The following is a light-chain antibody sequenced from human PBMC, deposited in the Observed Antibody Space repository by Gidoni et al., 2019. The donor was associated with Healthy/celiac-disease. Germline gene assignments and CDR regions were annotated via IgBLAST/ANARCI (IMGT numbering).Light chain of an antibody. V-gene: IGKV3-11*01. CDR3: QQGSNWPT. CDR2: DAS. CDR1: QSVSSY. J-gene: IGKJ4*01. Sequence: EIVLTQSPATLSSSPRERATRSCRASQSVSSYLAWYQQKPGQAPRLLIYDASNRATGIPARFSGSGSGTDFTLTISSLEPEDFAVYYCQQGSNWPTFGGGTKVEIK.